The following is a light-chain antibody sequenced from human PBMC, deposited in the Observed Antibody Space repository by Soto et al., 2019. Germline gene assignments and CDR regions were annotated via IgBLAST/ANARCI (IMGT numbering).Light chain of an antibody. CDR3: QQYVNSPVT. J-gene: IGKJ2*01. V-gene: IGKV3-20*01. Sequence: EIVLTQSPATLYLSPGEGATLSCRASQRVNSSYLAWYQQKPGQAPSLLISGASDRATGVPARVSGSGSGTDFTLTIRRLEPEDVAVEYCQQYVNSPVTFGQGTKLQIK. CDR2: GAS. CDR1: QRVNSSY.